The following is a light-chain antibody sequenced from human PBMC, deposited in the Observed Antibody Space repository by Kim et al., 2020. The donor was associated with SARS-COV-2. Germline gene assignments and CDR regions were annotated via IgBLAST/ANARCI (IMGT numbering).Light chain of an antibody. J-gene: IGLJ2*01. Sequence: GQSITISCTGTSSDVGGYNYVSWYQQHPGKAPKLMIYDVSNRPSGVSNRFSGSKSDNTASLTISGLQAEDEADYYCNSYTSSSTLVFGGGTQLTVL. CDR2: DVS. CDR1: SSDVGGYNY. CDR3: NSYTSSSTLV. V-gene: IGLV2-14*03.